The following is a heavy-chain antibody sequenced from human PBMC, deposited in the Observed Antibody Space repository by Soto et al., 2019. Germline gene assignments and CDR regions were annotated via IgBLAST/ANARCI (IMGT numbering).Heavy chain of an antibody. V-gene: IGHV3-30-3*01. CDR3: ARDHIVVVTAYGMDV. J-gene: IGHJ6*02. Sequence: GGFLRLSCAASGFTFSSCAMHWVPQAPGKGLEWEAVISYDGNNKYYADSVKGRFTISRDNSKNTLYMQMNSLRAEDTAVYYCARDHIVVVTAYGMDVWGQGT. CDR2: ISYDGNNK. CDR1: GFTFSSCA. D-gene: IGHD2-21*02.